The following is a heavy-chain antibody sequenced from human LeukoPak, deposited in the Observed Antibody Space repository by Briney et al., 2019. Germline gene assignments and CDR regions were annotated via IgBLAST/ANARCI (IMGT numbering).Heavy chain of an antibody. J-gene: IGHJ4*02. V-gene: IGHV1-18*04. Sequence: ASVKVSCKASGLTFKTYGFSWVRQAPGQGLQWMGWISADNGNTKYAQNLQGRVIMTTDRSTGTAYVELTSLRSDDTAVYYCARDRRGYSAYDGEGFDYWGQGTLVTVSS. CDR1: GLTFKTYG. CDR2: ISADNGNT. CDR3: ARDRRGYSAYDGEGFDY. D-gene: IGHD5-12*01.